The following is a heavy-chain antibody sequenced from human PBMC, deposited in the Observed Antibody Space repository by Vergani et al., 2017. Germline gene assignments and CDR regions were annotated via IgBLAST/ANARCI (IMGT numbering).Heavy chain of an antibody. D-gene: IGHD2-15*01. CDR2: IKSDGRT. J-gene: IGHJ4*01. V-gene: IGHV3-66*02. Sequence: LESGGGLAQPGGALRVSCSAPGFRGTTYYMSWVRQAPGKGLEWVSVIKSDGRTSYAESVRGRFTISRDTSRNAVYLQMNILRVEDTGVYYCTRSECSGTTCYGHYFDLWGHGILVTVSS. CDR1: GFRGTTYY. CDR3: TRSECSGTTCYGHYFDL.